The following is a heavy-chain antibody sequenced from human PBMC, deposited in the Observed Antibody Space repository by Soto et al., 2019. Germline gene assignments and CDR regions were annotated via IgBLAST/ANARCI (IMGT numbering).Heavy chain of an antibody. D-gene: IGHD5-18*01. CDR1: GFSFNRYN. CDR3: VRAFNGNSFGYGF. Sequence: EVQLVETGGGLAQPGGSLRLSCAASGFSFNRYNMNWVRQAPGKGLEWVSYITASTGVTYYADSVEGRFTVSRDNAKISLYLQMNSLRDEDTATYYCVRAFNGNSFGYGFWGQGTLVTVSS. V-gene: IGHV3-48*02. CDR2: ITASTGVT. J-gene: IGHJ4*02.